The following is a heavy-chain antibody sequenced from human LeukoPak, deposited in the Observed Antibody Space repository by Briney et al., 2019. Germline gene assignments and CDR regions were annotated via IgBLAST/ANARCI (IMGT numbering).Heavy chain of an antibody. D-gene: IGHD1-26*01. CDR3: ARGVGATGAIDY. V-gene: IGHV1-8*01. CDR2: MNPNSGNT. J-gene: IGHJ4*02. Sequence: GASVKVSCKAPGYTFTSYDINWVRQATGQGLEWMGWMNPNSGNTGYAQEFQGRVTMTRNTSISTAYMELSSLRSEDTAVYYCARGVGATGAIDYWGQGTLVTVSS. CDR1: GYTFTSYD.